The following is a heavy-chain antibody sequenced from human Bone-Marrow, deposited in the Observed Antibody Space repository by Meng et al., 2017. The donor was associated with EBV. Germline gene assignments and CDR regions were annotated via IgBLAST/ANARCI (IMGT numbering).Heavy chain of an antibody. CDR1: GGSISSSSYY. V-gene: IGHV4-39*01. J-gene: IGHJ5*02. Sequence: QLRLPESGPGLVKPSETLSLTCTVSGGSISSSSYYWGWIRQPPGKGLEWIGSIYYSGSTYYNPSLESRVTISVDTSKNQFSLKLSSVTAADTAVYYCARQSTKYNWNWWLDPWGQGTLVTVSS. CDR2: IYYSGST. CDR3: ARQSTKYNWNWWLDP. D-gene: IGHD1-20*01.